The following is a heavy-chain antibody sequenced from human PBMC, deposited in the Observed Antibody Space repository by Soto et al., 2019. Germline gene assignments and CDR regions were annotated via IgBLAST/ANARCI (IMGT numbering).Heavy chain of an antibody. D-gene: IGHD3-16*02. CDR2: IYWDDDK. V-gene: IGHV2-5*02. J-gene: IGHJ3*01. CDR3: AHIVIAFGGVVADDAFDV. CDR1: GFSLTTRGVG. Sequence: SGPTLVNPTETLTLTCTFSGFSLTTRGVGVGWIRQPPGKALEWLAVIYWDDDKRYSPSLKTRLVLTKDTPKNQVVLTMTNMDSVDTATYFCAHIVIAFGGVVADDAFDVWGQGTMVTVSS.